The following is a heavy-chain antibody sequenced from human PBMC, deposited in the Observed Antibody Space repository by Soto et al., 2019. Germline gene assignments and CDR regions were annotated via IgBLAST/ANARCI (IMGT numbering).Heavy chain of an antibody. V-gene: IGHV3-11*06. D-gene: IGHD1-1*01. CDR1: GFSFRDYY. CDR2: ISSSSSYP. Sequence: GGTRRLSGAASGFSFRDYYMSWVRQAPGKGLEWVSYISSSSSYPNYAASVKGRFTISRANAKNSLYLQMYSLTAEDTAVYYCASVATGTTSGVVDWFDPWGQGTLVTVSS. CDR3: ASVATGTTSGVVDWFDP. J-gene: IGHJ5*02.